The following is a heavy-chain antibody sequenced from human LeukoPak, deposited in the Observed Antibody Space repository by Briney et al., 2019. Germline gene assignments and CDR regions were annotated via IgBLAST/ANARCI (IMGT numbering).Heavy chain of an antibody. CDR1: GDSVSSNSAA. J-gene: IGHJ6*02. D-gene: IGHD3-3*01. Sequence: SQTLSLTCAISGDSVSSNSAAWNWIRQSPSRGLEWLGRAYYRSKWYNDYAVSVKSRITINPDTSKNQFSLQLNSVTPEDTAVYYCARDRVSEIFGVVITNCYYYGMDVWGQGTTVTVSS. V-gene: IGHV6-1*01. CDR3: ARDRVSEIFGVVITNCYYYGMDV. CDR2: AYYRSKWYN.